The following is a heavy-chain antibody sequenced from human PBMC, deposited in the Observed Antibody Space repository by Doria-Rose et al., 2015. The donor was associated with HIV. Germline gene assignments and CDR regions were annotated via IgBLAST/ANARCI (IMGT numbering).Heavy chain of an antibody. CDR2: IYHSGTT. Sequence: IGYIYHSGTTNYNPSLKSRVTMSVDTSKNKFSLRLRSVTAADTAAYYCASSYSRSWPYYCCMDVWGKGTTVSVSS. J-gene: IGHJ6*03. V-gene: IGHV4-59*01. CDR3: ASSYSRSWPYYCCMDV. D-gene: IGHD6-13*01.